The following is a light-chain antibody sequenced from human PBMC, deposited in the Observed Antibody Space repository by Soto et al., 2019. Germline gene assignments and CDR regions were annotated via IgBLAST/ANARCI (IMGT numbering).Light chain of an antibody. CDR3: QQLNTLPFT. CDR2: AAS. V-gene: IGKV1D-16*01. CDR1: QGISSW. Sequence: DIQMTQSPSSLSASVVDRVTITCRASQGISSWLAWYQQKPGKVPKHLIYAASSLQSGVPSRFSGSGSGTEFTLTISGLLPEDFATYHCQQLNTLPFTFGQGTRLEIK. J-gene: IGKJ5*01.